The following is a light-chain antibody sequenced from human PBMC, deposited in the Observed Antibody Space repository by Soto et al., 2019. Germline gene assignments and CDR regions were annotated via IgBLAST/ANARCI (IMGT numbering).Light chain of an antibody. Sequence: EIVMTQSPATLSVSPGERATLSCRARQSVSSNLAWYQQKPGQAPRLLIYGASTRATGIPARFRGSGSGTEFTLTISSLQSEEFAVYYWQQYNNWPPLTFGQGTKLEIK. V-gene: IGKV3-15*01. CDR1: QSVSSN. CDR2: GAS. CDR3: QQYNNWPPLT. J-gene: IGKJ2*01.